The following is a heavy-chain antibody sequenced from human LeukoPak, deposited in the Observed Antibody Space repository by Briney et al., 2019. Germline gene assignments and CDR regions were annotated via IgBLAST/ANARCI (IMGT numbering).Heavy chain of an antibody. CDR3: ARDPPYSNYVSDSAFDI. D-gene: IGHD4-11*01. CDR2: IYHSGST. J-gene: IGHJ3*02. CDR1: GYSISSGYY. V-gene: IGHV4-38-2*02. Sequence: SETLSLTCNVSGYSISSGYYWGWIRQPPGKGLEWIGSIYHSGSTYYNPSLKSRVTISVDTSKNQFSLKLSSVTAADTAVYYCARDPPYSNYVSDSAFDIWGQGTMVTVSS.